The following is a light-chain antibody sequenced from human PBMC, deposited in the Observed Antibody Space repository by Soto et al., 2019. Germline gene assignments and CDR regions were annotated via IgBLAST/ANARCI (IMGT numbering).Light chain of an antibody. CDR2: DAS. CDR3: QQRSNWPPLFT. CDR1: QSVSSN. Sequence: EIVLTQSPATLSLSPGERATRSCRASQSVSSNLAWYQQKPGQAPRLLIYDASNRATGIPARFSGSGSGTDFTLTISSLEPEDFAVYYCQQRSNWPPLFTFGGGTKVEIK. V-gene: IGKV3-11*01. J-gene: IGKJ4*01.